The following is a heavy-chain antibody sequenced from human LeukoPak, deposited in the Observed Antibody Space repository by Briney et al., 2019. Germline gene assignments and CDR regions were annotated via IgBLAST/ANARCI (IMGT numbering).Heavy chain of an antibody. CDR1: GGSISSYY. J-gene: IGHJ4*02. Sequence: SETLSLTCTVSGGSISSYYWSWIRQPPGKGLEWIGYIYYSGSTNYNPSLKSRVTISVDTSKNQFSLKLSSVTAADTAVYYCARGHSSSWRHFDYWGQGTLVTVSS. V-gene: IGHV4-59*01. CDR3: ARGHSSSWRHFDY. CDR2: IYYSGST. D-gene: IGHD6-13*01.